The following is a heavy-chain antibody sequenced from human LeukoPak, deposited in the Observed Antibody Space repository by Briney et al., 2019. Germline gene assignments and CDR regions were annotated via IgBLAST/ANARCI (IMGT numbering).Heavy chain of an antibody. J-gene: IGHJ3*02. CDR2: INPSGGST. V-gene: IGHV1-46*01. CDR3: ARDLRPPVMATFADDAFDI. D-gene: IGHD5-24*01. Sequence: GGSVKVSCKASGYTFTSYYMHWVRQAPGQGLEWMGIINPSGGSTSYAQKFQGRVTMTRDTSTSTVYMELSSLRSEDTAVYYCARDLRPPVMATFADDAFDIWGQGTMVTVSS. CDR1: GYTFTSYY.